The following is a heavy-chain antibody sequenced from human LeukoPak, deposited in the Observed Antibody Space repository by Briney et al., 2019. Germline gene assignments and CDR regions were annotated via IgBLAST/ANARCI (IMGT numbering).Heavy chain of an antibody. CDR1: GYTLTELS. J-gene: IGHJ5*02. V-gene: IGHV1-24*01. CDR3: ATVGGSVSALLAGWFDP. Sequence: ASVKVSCKVSGYTLTELSMHWVRQAPGKGLEWMGGFDPEDGETIYAQKFQGRVTMTEDTSTDTAYMELSSLRSEDTAVYYCATVGGSVSALLAGWFDPWGQGTLVTVSS. CDR2: FDPEDGET. D-gene: IGHD2-15*01.